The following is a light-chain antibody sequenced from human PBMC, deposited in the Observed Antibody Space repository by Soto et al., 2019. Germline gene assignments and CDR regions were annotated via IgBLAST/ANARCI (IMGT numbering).Light chain of an antibody. V-gene: IGKV1-12*01. Sequence: DIPMTQSPSSLSASVGDRVTITCRASQGISSWLAWYQQKPGKAPKLLIYAASSLQSGVPSRFRGSESGTELTLTIRSLQPEDFANYYCLQDNSFPHSLGQRTKIEIK. J-gene: IGKJ2*01. CDR2: AAS. CDR3: LQDNSFPHS. CDR1: QGISSW.